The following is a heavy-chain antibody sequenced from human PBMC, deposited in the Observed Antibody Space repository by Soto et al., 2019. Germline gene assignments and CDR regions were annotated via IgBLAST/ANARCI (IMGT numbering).Heavy chain of an antibody. D-gene: IGHD2-15*01. CDR1: GFTFSSYA. Sequence: EEQLLESGGGLIQPGGSLRLACAASGFTFSSYAMTWVRQAPGKGLEWVSSISFSDGGTYYADSVTGRLTISRDNSKNTLFLQMNSLRVADTAVYYCVKDDRILGRRYFDLWGRGTLVTVSS. V-gene: IGHV3-23*01. CDR3: VKDDRILGRRYFDL. CDR2: ISFSDGGT. J-gene: IGHJ2*01.